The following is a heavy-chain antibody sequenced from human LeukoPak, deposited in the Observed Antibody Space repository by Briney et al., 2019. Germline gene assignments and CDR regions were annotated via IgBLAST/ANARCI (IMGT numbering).Heavy chain of an antibody. V-gene: IGHV1-69*13. J-gene: IGHJ6*03. CDR3: ATYGRGDYGDYYYYYMDV. CDR2: ILPIFGTG. CDR1: GGTFSTYA. D-gene: IGHD4-17*01. Sequence: GASVKVSCKASGGTFSTYAINWVRQAPGQGLEWVGGILPIFGTGNYVQKFQGRVTITADESTSTAYMELSSLRSEDTAVYYCATYGRGDYGDYYYYYMDVWGKGTTVTISS.